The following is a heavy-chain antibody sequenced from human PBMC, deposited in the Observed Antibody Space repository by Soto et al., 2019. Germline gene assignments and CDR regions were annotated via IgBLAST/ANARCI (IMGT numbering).Heavy chain of an antibody. V-gene: IGHV1-69*13. Sequence: SVKVSCKASGGTFSSYAISWVRQAPGQGLEWMGGIIPIFGTANYAQNFQGRVTIAADESTNTAYMELSSLRSEDTAVYYCERHLGSGWYNYSGQGTLVTVSS. CDR3: ERHLGSGWYNY. D-gene: IGHD6-19*01. CDR1: GGTFSSYA. CDR2: IIPIFGTA. J-gene: IGHJ4*02.